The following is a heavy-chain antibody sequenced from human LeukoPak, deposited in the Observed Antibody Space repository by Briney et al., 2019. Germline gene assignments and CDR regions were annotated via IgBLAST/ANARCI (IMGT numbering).Heavy chain of an antibody. CDR3: AKYCGGDCYPFSDAFDI. J-gene: IGHJ3*02. V-gene: IGHV3-23*01. CDR2: ISGSGGST. Sequence: GGSLRLSCAASGFTFSSYGMSWVRQAPGKGLEWVSAISGSGGSTYYADSVKGRFTISRDNSKNTLCLQMNSLRAEDTAVYYCAKYCGGDCYPFSDAFDIWGQGTMVTVSS. CDR1: GFTFSSYG. D-gene: IGHD2-21*02.